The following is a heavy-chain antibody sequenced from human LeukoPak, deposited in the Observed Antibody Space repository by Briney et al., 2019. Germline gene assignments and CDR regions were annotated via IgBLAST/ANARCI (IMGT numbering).Heavy chain of an antibody. Sequence: PSETLSLTCTVSGGSISSYYWSWIRQPAGKGLEWIGRIYTSGGTNYNPSLKSRVTMSVDTSKNQFSLKLSSVTAADTAVYYCARTGYYDFSYYYYYMDVWGKGATVTVSS. V-gene: IGHV4-4*07. CDR1: GGSISSYY. J-gene: IGHJ6*03. CDR2: IYTSGGT. D-gene: IGHD3-3*01. CDR3: ARTGYYDFSYYYYYMDV.